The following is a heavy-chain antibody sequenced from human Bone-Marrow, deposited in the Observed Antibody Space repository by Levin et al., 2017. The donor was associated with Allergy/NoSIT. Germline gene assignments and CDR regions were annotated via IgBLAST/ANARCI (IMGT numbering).Heavy chain of an antibody. CDR1: EFTVSSNY. J-gene: IGHJ4*02. D-gene: IGHD5-24*01. V-gene: IGHV3-66*02. CDR2: IYPGGNT. Sequence: GGSLRLSCVVSEFTVSSNYMSWVRQAPEKGLEWVSIIYPGGNTYLADSVKGRFTISRDNSKNTVYLQMNSLRPDDTAVYFCAGARMPNNGLYWGQGTLVTVSS. CDR3: AGARMPNNGLY.